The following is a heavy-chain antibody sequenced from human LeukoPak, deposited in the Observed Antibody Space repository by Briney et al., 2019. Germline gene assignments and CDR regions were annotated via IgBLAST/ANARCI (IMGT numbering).Heavy chain of an antibody. CDR1: GGSISSYY. J-gene: IGHJ6*03. V-gene: IGHV4-4*07. D-gene: IGHD3-9*01. CDR2: IYTSGST. Sequence: PSETLSLTCTVSGGSISSYYWSWIRQPAGKGLEWIGRIYTSGSTNYNPSLKSRVTMSVDTSKNQFSLKLSSVTAADTAVYYCARLIRYFDWSISYYMDVWGKGTTVTISS. CDR3: ARLIRYFDWSISYYMDV.